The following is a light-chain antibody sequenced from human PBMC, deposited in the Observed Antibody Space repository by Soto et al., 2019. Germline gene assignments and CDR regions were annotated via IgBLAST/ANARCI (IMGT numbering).Light chain of an antibody. CDR1: QSISTY. Sequence: DIQMTQSPSSLSASVGDRVTITCRASQSISTYLNWYQQKPGKAPDLLIAGASTLLSGVPSRFSGSGSGTDISLTISTLHPEDFATYYCQQPYNAPRTFGQGTKVEV. J-gene: IGKJ1*01. CDR3: QQPYNAPRT. V-gene: IGKV1-39*01. CDR2: GAS.